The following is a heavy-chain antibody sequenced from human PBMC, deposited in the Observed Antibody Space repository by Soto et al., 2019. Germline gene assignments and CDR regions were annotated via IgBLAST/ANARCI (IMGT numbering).Heavy chain of an antibody. V-gene: IGHV4-39*01. CDR1: GGSISSSSYY. Sequence: QLQLQESGPGLVKPSETLSLTCTVSGGSISSSSYYWGWIRQPPGKGLEWIGSIYYSGSTYYNPSLKSRVTISVETSKNQFSLKLSSVTAADTAVYYCARHEAVGDLRIDYWGQGTLVTVSS. CDR3: ARHEAVGDLRIDY. J-gene: IGHJ4*02. D-gene: IGHD4-17*01. CDR2: IYYSGST.